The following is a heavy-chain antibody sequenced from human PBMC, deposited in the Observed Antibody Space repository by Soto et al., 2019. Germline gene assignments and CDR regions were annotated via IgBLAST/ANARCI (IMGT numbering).Heavy chain of an antibody. CDR1: GFTFSSYA. CDR3: AKDSSSSVDDALAI. D-gene: IGHD6-6*01. J-gene: IGHJ3*02. V-gene: IGHV3-23*01. CDR2: ISGSGGST. Sequence: PGGSLRLSCAAAGFTFSSYAMSWVRQAPGKGLEWVSAISGSGGSTYYADSVKGRFTISRDNSKNTLYLQVNSLRAEDTAVYYCAKDSSSSVDDALAIRGQGTTVTVSS.